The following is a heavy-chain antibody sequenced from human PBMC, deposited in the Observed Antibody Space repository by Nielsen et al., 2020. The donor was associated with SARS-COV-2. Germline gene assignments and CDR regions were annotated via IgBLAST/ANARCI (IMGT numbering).Heavy chain of an antibody. CDR3: ARDRRISGNYYFDS. CDR1: GFSFNNYS. V-gene: IGHV3-30*03. J-gene: IGHJ4*02. Sequence: GGSLRLSCVASGFSFNNYSMHWVRQAPGKGLEWVAYISYEGSKQFYADSVKGRFTISRDFSKSTLYLQMNSLRAEDTAVYYCARDRRISGNYYFDSWGQGTLVTVSS. D-gene: IGHD1-20*01. CDR2: ISYEGSKQ.